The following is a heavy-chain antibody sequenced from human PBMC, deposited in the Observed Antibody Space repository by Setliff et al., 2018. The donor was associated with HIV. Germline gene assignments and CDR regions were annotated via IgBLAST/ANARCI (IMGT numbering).Heavy chain of an antibody. CDR2: SNPNTGGT. CDR1: GYMFSIYY. CDR3: ATDDYNGDSFDN. J-gene: IGHJ4*02. Sequence: GASVKVSCKASGYMFSIYYMHWVRQVPGQGLEWMGWSNPNTGGTKYAQKFQGRVTLTRDTSISTAYMEVSNLRSDYTAVYYCATDDYNGDSFDNWGQG. D-gene: IGHD4-4*01. V-gene: IGHV1-2*02.